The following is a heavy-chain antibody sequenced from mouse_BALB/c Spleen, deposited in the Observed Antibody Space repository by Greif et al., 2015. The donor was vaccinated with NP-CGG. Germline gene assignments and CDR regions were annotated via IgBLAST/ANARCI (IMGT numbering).Heavy chain of an antibody. Sequence: EVKLVESGGGLVKPGGSLKLSCAASGFTFSSYTMSWVRQTPEKRLEWVATISSGGSYTYYPDSVKGRFTISRDNAKNTLYLQMSSLKSEDTAMYYCTRDPRYGSSPAYWGQGTLVTVSA. V-gene: IGHV5-6-4*01. J-gene: IGHJ3*01. CDR3: TRDPRYGSSPAY. CDR2: ISSGGSYT. CDR1: GFTFSSYT. D-gene: IGHD1-1*01.